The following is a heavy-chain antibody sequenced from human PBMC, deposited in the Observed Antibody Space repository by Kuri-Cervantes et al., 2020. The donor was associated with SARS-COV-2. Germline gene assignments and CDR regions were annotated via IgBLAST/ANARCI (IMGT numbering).Heavy chain of an antibody. CDR2: IYPGDSDT. V-gene: IGHV5-51*01. D-gene: IGHD1-26*01. J-gene: IGHJ4*02. Sequence: GGSLRLSCKGSGYSFTSYWIGWVRQMPGKGLEWMGIIYPGDSDTRYSPSFQGQATISADKSISTAYLQWSSLKASDTAMYYCARQASIVGATTGFDYWGQGTLVTVSS. CDR3: ARQASIVGATTGFDY. CDR1: GYSFTSYW.